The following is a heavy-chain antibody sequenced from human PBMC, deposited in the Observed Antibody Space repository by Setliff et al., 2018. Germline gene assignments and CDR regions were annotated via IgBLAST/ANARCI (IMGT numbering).Heavy chain of an antibody. D-gene: IGHD4-17*01. Sequence: RASVKVSCKASRYTFTSYGVHWVRQAPGQGLEWMGIIYPSGGSISYAQEFQGRVTLTRDTSISTAYMELTGLRYDDTAIYYCARDTEEIRGDYGAFNIWGQGTMVTVSS. CDR2: IYPSGGSI. V-gene: IGHV1-46*01. CDR3: ARDTEEIRGDYGAFNI. CDR1: RYTFTSYG. J-gene: IGHJ3*02.